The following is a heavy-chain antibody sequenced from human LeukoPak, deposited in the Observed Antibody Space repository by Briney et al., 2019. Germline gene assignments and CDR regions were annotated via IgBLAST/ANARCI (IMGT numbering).Heavy chain of an antibody. V-gene: IGHV1-69*04. CDR3: ASTIGADPYYFDY. CDR2: IIPVLGIA. CDR1: GGTFSSYA. D-gene: IGHD3-3*01. Sequence: SVKVSCKASGGTFSSYAISWVRQAPGQGLEWMGRIIPVLGIANYAQKFQGRVTITGDKSTSTAYMELSSLRSEDTAVYYCASTIGADPYYFDYWGQGTLVTVSS. J-gene: IGHJ4*02.